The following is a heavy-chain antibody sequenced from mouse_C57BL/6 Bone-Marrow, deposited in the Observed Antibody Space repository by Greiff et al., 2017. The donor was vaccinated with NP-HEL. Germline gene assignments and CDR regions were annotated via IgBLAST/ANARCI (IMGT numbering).Heavy chain of an antibody. CDR3: ARSPLWLRRNYYAMDY. CDR2: ISYSGST. V-gene: IGHV3-8*01. J-gene: IGHJ4*01. CDR1: GYSITSDY. Sequence: EVKLQESGPGLAKPSQTLSLTCSVTGYSITSDYWNWIRKFPGNKLEYMGYISYSGSTYYNPSLKSRISITRDKSKNQYYLQLNSVTTEDTATYYCARSPLWLRRNYYAMDYWGQGTSVTVSS. D-gene: IGHD2-2*01.